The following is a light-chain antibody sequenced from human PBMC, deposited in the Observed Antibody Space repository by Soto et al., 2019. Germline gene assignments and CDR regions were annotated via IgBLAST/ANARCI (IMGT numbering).Light chain of an antibody. CDR2: ENN. J-gene: IGLJ1*01. V-gene: IGLV1-51*02. Sequence: QSVLTQPPSVSAAPGQKVTISCSGSSSNIGNNYESWYQQLPGTAPKLLIYENNKRPSGIPDRFSGSKSGTSATLGITGLQTGDEADYYCGTWDSSLSAGGVFGTGTKLTVL. CDR3: GTWDSSLSAGGV. CDR1: SSNIGNNY.